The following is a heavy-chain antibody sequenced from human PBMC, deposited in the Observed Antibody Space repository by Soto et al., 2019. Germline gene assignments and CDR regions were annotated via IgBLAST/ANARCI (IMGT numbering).Heavy chain of an antibody. CDR3: AVGRDYDF. CDR1: GGSITTSVL. D-gene: IGHD1-26*01. V-gene: IGHV4-4*02. CDR2: IAHDGHT. J-gene: IGHJ4*02. Sequence: VQLTESGPGLVRPSGTLSLTCDVSGGSITTSVLWTWVRQFPGRGLVWIQEIAHDGHTNYNPSLAGRLTMSVVLSISQFSLTVASVHPAGTGVYFCAVGRDYDFRGQATLVTVSS.